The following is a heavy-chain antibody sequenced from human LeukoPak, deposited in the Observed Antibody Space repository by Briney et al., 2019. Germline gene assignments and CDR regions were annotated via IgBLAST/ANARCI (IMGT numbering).Heavy chain of an antibody. D-gene: IGHD3-22*01. CDR2: ISGSGGST. Sequence: GGSLRLSCAASGFTFGSYAMHWVRQAPGKGLEWVSAISGSGGSTYYADSVKGRFTISRDNSKNTLYLQMNSLRAEDTAVYYCAKGPLSTGPNYYDSSGYPDYWGQGTLVTVSS. J-gene: IGHJ4*02. CDR3: AKGPLSTGPNYYDSSGYPDY. V-gene: IGHV3-23*01. CDR1: GFTFGSYA.